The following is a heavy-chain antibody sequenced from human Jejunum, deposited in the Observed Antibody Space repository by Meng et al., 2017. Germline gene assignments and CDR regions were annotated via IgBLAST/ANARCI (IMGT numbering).Heavy chain of an antibody. V-gene: IGHV4-38-2*02. J-gene: IGHJ3*02. D-gene: IGHD6-19*01. CDR2: ISHSGNT. Sequence: SETLSLTCTVSGYSISSGWHWGWSRQSPGKGLEWIGSISHSGNTYYNSSLKSRVIVSVDTSKNQFFLKMNYVTAADTAVYYCARVTSSYLGFAAFDMWGQGTMVTVSS. CDR3: ARVTSSYLGFAAFDM. CDR1: GYSISSGWH.